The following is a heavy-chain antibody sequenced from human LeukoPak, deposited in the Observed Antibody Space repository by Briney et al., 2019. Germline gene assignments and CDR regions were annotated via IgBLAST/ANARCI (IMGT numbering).Heavy chain of an antibody. CDR1: RYTFTDYY. V-gene: IGHV1-2*02. J-gene: IGHJ5*02. D-gene: IGHD2-2*01. Sequence: ASVKVSCKACRYTFTDYYMHWVRQAPGPGLEWMGWINPNSGGTNYAQQLQGRVTMTRDTSISTAYMELSRLRSDDTAVYYCARGGWSLGYCSSSSCLDWFDPWGQGTLVTVSS. CDR2: INPNSGGT. CDR3: ARGGWSLGYCSSSSCLDWFDP.